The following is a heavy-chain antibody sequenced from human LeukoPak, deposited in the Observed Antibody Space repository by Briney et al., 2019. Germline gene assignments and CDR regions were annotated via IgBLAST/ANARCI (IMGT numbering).Heavy chain of an antibody. J-gene: IGHJ4*02. D-gene: IGHD4-23*01. Sequence: GGSLRLSCAASGFTFSTYRMQWVRQVPGKGLVWVSRINSDGSATSYADSVKGRFTISRDNAKNTLYLQMNSLRAEDTAVYYCAREVGGNSCFTFDCWGQGTLVTVSS. CDR3: AREVGGNSCFTFDC. CDR2: INSDGSAT. V-gene: IGHV3-74*01. CDR1: GFTFSTYR.